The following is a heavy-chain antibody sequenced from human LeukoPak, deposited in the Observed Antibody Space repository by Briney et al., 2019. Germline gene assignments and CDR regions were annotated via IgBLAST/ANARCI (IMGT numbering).Heavy chain of an antibody. V-gene: IGHV3-11*04. Sequence: GGSLRLSCAASGFTFSDYYMSWIRQAPRKGLEWVSYISSSGSTIYYADSVKGRFTISRDNAKNSLYLQMNSLRAEDTAVYYCARDHPQDAFDIWGQGTMVTVSS. CDR1: GFTFSDYY. CDR2: ISSSGSTI. CDR3: ARDHPQDAFDI. J-gene: IGHJ3*02.